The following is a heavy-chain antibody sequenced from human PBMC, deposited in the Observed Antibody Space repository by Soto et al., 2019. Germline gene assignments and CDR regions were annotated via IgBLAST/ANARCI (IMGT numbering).Heavy chain of an antibody. Sequence: ALLTVYSSGVGYAFSGPYLHWARKKTVQGLEWMGWINPNTGVTSFAQNFQGRVTMTRDTSIGTAYMELSWLRSDDTAIYYCARKLIAASGTFAYWGQGAVVTSPQ. CDR2: INPNTGVT. CDR3: ARKLIAASGTFAY. J-gene: IGHJ4*02. CDR1: GYAFSGPY. V-gene: IGHV1-2*02. D-gene: IGHD6-13*01.